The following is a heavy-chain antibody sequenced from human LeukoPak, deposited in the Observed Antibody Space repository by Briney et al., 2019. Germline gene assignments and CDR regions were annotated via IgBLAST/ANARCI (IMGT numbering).Heavy chain of an antibody. V-gene: IGHV3-74*01. CDR1: GFTFSSYW. J-gene: IGHJ4*02. CDR2: IKNDGSST. CDR3: TRGRLGYYFDF. D-gene: IGHD6-6*01. Sequence: GGSLRLSCVASGFTFSSYWMHWVRQAPGKGLVWVSRIKNDGSSTFYADSVKGRFTISRDNAKNTLYLQMNSLRAEDTAVYYCTRGRLGYYFDFWGQGTLVTDSP.